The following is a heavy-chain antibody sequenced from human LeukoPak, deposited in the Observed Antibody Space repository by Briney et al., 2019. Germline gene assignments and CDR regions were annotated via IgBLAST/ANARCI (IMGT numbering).Heavy chain of an antibody. CDR3: ARSDYYYDSSGFAFDI. CDR2: IYHSGST. V-gene: IGHV4-30-2*01. CDR1: GGSISSGGYS. Sequence: SQTLSLTCAVSGGSISSGGYSWSWIRQPPGKGLEWIGYIYHSGSTYYNPSLKSRVTISVDRSKNQFSLKLSSVTAADTAVYYCARSDYYYDSSGFAFDIWGQGTMVTVSS. D-gene: IGHD3-22*01. J-gene: IGHJ3*02.